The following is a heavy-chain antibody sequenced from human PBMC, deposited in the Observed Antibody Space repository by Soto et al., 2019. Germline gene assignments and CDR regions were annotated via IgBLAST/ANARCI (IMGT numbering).Heavy chain of an antibody. CDR2: ISKDGSSK. V-gene: IGHV3-30-3*01. CDR1: GFTFSSYV. Sequence: QVQLVESGGGVVQPGRSLRLSCAASGFTFSSYVLHWVRQAPGKGLEWVAVISKDGSSKHYADSVKGRFTISRDNSKNTLYLQMNSLRPEDTAVYYCARSYCGDDRALDCWGQGTLVTV. J-gene: IGHJ4*02. CDR3: ARSYCGDDRALDC. D-gene: IGHD2-21*02.